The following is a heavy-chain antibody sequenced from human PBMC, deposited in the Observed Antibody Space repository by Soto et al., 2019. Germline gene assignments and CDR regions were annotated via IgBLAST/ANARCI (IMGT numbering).Heavy chain of an antibody. V-gene: IGHV4-59*03. CDR1: GDSISSYF. CDR3: VSSRSAIYGDAFDV. D-gene: IGHD2-2*01. J-gene: IGHJ3*01. Sequence: PSESLSLTCSVSGDSISSYFKNWIRQPPGKGPEWIGCIYDDGSTKYNPSLESRVTILLDTSKNEFSLRLRSVTSADTAVYYCVSSRSAIYGDAFDVWGQGTMVTVSS. CDR2: IYDDGST.